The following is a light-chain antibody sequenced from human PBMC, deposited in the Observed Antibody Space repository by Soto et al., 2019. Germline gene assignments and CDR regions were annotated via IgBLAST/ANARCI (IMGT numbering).Light chain of an antibody. J-gene: IGKJ4*01. CDR3: QQYHTVPLT. CDR2: WAS. CDR1: QSLLYNSNNEYY. V-gene: IGKV4-1*01. Sequence: DIVMTQSPDSLAVSLGERATINCKSSQSLLYNSNNEYYLAWFQQKPGQPPRLLIYWASTRESGVPDRFSGSGSGTDFTLTISSLQAEDVAVYYCQQYHTVPLTFGGGTKVEIK.